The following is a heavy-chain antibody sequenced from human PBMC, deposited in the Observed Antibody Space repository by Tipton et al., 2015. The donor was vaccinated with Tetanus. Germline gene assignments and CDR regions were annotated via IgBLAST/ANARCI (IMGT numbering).Heavy chain of an antibody. CDR3: ARELGYGSGSYSGWFDP. CDR1: GYTFTGYY. V-gene: IGHV1-2*04. Sequence: QSGPEVKKPGASVKVSCKASGYTFTGYYMHWVRQAPGQGLEWMGWINPNSGGTNYAQKFQGWVTMTRDTSISTAYMELSRLRSDDTAVYYCARELGYGSGSYSGWFDPWGQGTLVTVSS. D-gene: IGHD3-10*01. J-gene: IGHJ5*02. CDR2: INPNSGGT.